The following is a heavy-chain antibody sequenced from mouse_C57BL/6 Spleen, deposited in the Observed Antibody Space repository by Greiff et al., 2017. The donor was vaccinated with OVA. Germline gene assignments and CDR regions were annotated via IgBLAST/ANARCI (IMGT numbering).Heavy chain of an antibody. CDR2: INPYNGGT. Sequence: VQLKQSGPVLVKPGASVKMSCKASGYTFTDYYMNWVKQSHGKSLEWIGVINPYNGGTSYNQKFKGKATLTVDKSSSTAYMELNSLTSEDSAVYYCARPMDYGSTWFAYWGQGTLVTVSA. V-gene: IGHV1-19*01. J-gene: IGHJ3*01. CDR3: ARPMDYGSTWFAY. CDR1: GYTFTDYY. D-gene: IGHD1-1*01.